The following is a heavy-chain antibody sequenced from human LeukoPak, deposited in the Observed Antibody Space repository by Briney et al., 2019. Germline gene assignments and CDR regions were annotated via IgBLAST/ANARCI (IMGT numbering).Heavy chain of an antibody. J-gene: IGHJ4*02. V-gene: IGHV3-11*04. Sequence: GESLKISCAASGFTFSDYYMSWIRQAPGKGLEWVSYISSSGSTIYYADSVKGRFTISRDNAKNSLYLQMNSLRAEDTAVYYCARDLWGYDSSGYGLPLDYWGQGTLVTVSS. CDR1: GFTFSDYY. D-gene: IGHD3-22*01. CDR2: ISSSGSTI. CDR3: ARDLWGYDSSGYGLPLDY.